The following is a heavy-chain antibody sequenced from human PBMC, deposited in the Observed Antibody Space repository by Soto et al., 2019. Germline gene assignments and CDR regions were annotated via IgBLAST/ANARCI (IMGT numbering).Heavy chain of an antibody. D-gene: IGHD2-2*01. CDR2: ISSSSSTI. Sequence: EVQLVESGGGLVQPGGSLRLSCAASGFTFSSYSMNWVRQAPGKGLEWVSYISSSSSTIYYADSVKGRFTISRDNAKNSLYLQMNSRRAEDTAVYYCAREGLGYCSSTSCNPYYYYGMDVWGQGTTVTVSS. CDR1: GFTFSSYS. CDR3: AREGLGYCSSTSCNPYYYYGMDV. J-gene: IGHJ6*02. V-gene: IGHV3-48*01.